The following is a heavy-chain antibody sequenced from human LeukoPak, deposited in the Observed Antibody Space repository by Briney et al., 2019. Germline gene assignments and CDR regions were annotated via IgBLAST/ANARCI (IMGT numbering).Heavy chain of an antibody. J-gene: IGHJ6*02. D-gene: IGHD1-26*01. CDR2: INHSGST. CDR1: GGSFSGYY. V-gene: IGHV4-34*09. Sequence: SETLSLTCAVYGGSFSGYYWSWIRQPPGKGLEWIGEINHSGSTNYNPSLKSRVTISVDTSKNQFSLKLSSVTAADTAVYYCARESLHLGGNYHYYYGMDVWGQGTTVTVSS. CDR3: ARESLHLGGNYHYYYGMDV.